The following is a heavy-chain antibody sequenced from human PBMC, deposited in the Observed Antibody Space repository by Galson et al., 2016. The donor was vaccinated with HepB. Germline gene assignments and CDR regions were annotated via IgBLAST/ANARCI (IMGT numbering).Heavy chain of an antibody. V-gene: IGHV3-7*03. J-gene: IGHJ4*02. CDR2: IHESGNGR. CDR3: ARDGYGGYLDS. D-gene: IGHD4-23*01. Sequence: SLRLSCAASGFTFSSYWMSWVRQTPGKGLEWVANIHESGNGRFYVASVRGRFAISRDNVKNTVYLEMNSLRAEDTAVYFCARDGYGGYLDSWGQGILVTVSS. CDR1: GFTFSSYW.